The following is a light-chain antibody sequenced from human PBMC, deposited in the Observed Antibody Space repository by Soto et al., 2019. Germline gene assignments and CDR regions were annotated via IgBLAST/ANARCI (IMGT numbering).Light chain of an antibody. V-gene: IGKV1-6*01. CDR3: LQDFKYPRT. CDR1: QGIRND. CDR2: EAS. Sequence: AILMTQSPSSLSASVGDRVTITCLASQGIRNDLAWYQQKPGKAPKLLIYEASTLQSGVPSRFSGSYSGTDFTLTIGSLQPEDFATYYCLQDFKYPRTFGQGTKVDIK. J-gene: IGKJ1*01.